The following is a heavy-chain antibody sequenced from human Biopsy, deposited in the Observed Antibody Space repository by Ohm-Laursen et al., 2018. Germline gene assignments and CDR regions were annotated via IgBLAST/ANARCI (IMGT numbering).Heavy chain of an antibody. V-gene: IGHV3-48*03. CDR1: GFTFSIYE. CDR3: ARDGIVGARFNAFDI. D-gene: IGHD1-26*01. J-gene: IGHJ3*02. Sequence: SLRLSCAASGFTFSIYEMNWVRQAPGKGLGWVSYISSSGSTIYYADSVKGRFTISRDNAKNSLYLQMNSLRAEDTAVYYCARDGIVGARFNAFDIWGQGTMVTVSS. CDR2: ISSSGSTI.